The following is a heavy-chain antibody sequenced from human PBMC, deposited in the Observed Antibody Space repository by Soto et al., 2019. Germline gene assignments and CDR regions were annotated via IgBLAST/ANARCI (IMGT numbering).Heavy chain of an antibody. V-gene: IGHV1-18*04. J-gene: IGHJ6*02. CDR2: ISAYNGNT. D-gene: IGHD3-10*01. Sequence: ASVKVSCKASGGTFSSYGISWVRQAPGQGLEWMGWISAYNGNTNYAQKLQGRVTMTTDTSTSTAYMELRSLRSDDTAVYYCARGRYYYGSGSYPYYYYYGMDVWGQGTTVTAP. CDR3: ARGRYYYGSGSYPYYYYYGMDV. CDR1: GGTFSSYG.